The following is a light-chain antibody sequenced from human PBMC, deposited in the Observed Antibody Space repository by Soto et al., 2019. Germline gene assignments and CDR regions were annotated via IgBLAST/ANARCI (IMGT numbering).Light chain of an antibody. V-gene: IGKV4-1*01. CDR1: QSVLYSSNNKNY. CDR3: QQYYSTPLT. CDR2: WAS. J-gene: IGKJ4*01. Sequence: DIVMTQSPDSLAVSLGERATINCKSSQSVLYSSNNKNYLAWYQQKPGQPPKLLIYWASTRESGVPDRFSGSGSGTDFTLTFSILQAEDVAVYYCQQYYSTPLTFGGGTKVEIK.